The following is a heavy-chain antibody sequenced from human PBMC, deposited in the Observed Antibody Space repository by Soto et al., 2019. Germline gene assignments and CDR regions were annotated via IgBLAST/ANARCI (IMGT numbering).Heavy chain of an antibody. CDR3: ARVQSGYDFAY. V-gene: IGHV1-18*01. CDR1: GYTFTSYG. Sequence: QVELVQCEAEVKKPRASVRVSCKASGYTFTSYGINWVRQAPGQGLEWMGWISAYNGNTHYAQKLQGRVTMTTDTSTSTAYMELRSLRSDDTAVYYCARVQSGYDFAYWGQGTLVTVSS. D-gene: IGHD5-12*01. J-gene: IGHJ4*02. CDR2: ISAYNGNT.